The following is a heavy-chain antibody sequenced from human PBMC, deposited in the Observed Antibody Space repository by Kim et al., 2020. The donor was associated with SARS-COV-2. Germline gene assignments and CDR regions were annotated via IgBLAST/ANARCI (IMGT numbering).Heavy chain of an antibody. Sequence: VKGRFTIARDDSKTTLYLQMNSLKTEDTAVYYCTTDLGDWDGDYARYSHYWGQGTLVTVSS. D-gene: IGHD4-17*01. J-gene: IGHJ4*02. V-gene: IGHV3-15*01. CDR3: TTDLGDWDGDYARYSHY.